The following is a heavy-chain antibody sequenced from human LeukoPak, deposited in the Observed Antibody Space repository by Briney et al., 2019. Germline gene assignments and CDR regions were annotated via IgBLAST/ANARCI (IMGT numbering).Heavy chain of an antibody. CDR1: GFTFSGYA. CDR2: ISGSGGST. CDR3: AREHPDYYDSSGLTYYFDY. D-gene: IGHD3-22*01. J-gene: IGHJ4*02. Sequence: GGSLRLSCAASGFTFSGYAMSWVRQAPGNGLEWVSAISGSGGSTYYADSVKGRFTISRDNSKNTLYLQMNSLRAEDTAVYYCAREHPDYYDSSGLTYYFDYWGQGTLVTVSS. V-gene: IGHV3-23*01.